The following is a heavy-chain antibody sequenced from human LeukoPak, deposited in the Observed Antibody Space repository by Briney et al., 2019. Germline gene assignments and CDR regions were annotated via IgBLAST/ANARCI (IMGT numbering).Heavy chain of an antibody. CDR3: ARLYTSDIKYDS. CDR2: INHSGST. J-gene: IGHJ4*02. D-gene: IGHD6-6*01. CDR1: GGSFSGYY. Sequence: PSETLSLTCAVYGGSFSGYYRSWIRQPPGKGLEWIGEINHSGSTNYNPSLKSRVTISVDTSKSQFSLKLSSVTAADTAVYYCARLYTSDIKYDSWGQGTLVTVSS. V-gene: IGHV4-34*01.